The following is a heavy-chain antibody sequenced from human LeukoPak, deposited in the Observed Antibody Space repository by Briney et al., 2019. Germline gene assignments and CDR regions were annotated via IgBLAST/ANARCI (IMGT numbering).Heavy chain of an antibody. J-gene: IGHJ3*02. CDR1: GGSFSGYY. V-gene: IGHV4-34*01. Sequence: SETLSLTCAVYGGSFSGYYWSWIRQPPGKGLEWIGEINHSGSTNYNTSLKSRVTISVATSKNQCSLKLSSVTAAVTAVYYCARYCRGGSCYSADAFDIWGQGTMVTVSS. D-gene: IGHD2-15*01. CDR2: INHSGST. CDR3: ARYCRGGSCYSADAFDI.